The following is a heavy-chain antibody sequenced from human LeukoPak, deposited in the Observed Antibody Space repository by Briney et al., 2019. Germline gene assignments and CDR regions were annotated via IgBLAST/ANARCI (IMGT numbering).Heavy chain of an antibody. V-gene: IGHV4-39*01. CDR1: GGSISSSSYY. D-gene: IGHD3-3*01. Sequence: SETLSLTCTVSGGSISSSSYYWGWIRQPPGKGLEWIGSIYYSGSTYYNPSLKSRVTISVHTSKNQFSLKLSSVTATDTAVYYCARHDFDFWSGHFGTMFDYWGLGTLVTVSS. CDR3: ARHDFDFWSGHFGTMFDY. CDR2: IYYSGST. J-gene: IGHJ4*02.